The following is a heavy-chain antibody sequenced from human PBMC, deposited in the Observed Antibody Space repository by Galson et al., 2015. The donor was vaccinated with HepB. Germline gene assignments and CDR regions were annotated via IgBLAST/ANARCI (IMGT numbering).Heavy chain of an antibody. CDR2: ISGSGGST. CDR1: GLTFSSYA. Sequence: SLRLSCAASGLTFSSYAMSWVRQAPGKGLEWVSAISGSGGSTYYADSVKGRFTISRDNSKNTLYLQMNSLRAEDTAVYYCAKREGGQLYNWFDPWGQGTLVTVSS. J-gene: IGHJ5*02. CDR3: AKREGGQLYNWFDP. D-gene: IGHD3-16*01. V-gene: IGHV3-23*01.